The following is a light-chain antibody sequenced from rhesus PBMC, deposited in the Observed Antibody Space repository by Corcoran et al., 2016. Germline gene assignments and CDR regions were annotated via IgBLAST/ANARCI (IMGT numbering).Light chain of an antibody. CDR1: QGISRY. J-gene: IGKJ4*01. CDR2: VAF. V-gene: IGKV1-25*01. Sequence: DIQMTQSPSSLSASVGDRVTITCRASQGISRYLAWYQQKPGKPPKLLIYVAFTLQSGVPSRFSGSGSGTYFTLPISSLQPEDFATYYFQQHNSDPLTFGEGTKVELK. CDR3: QQHNSDPLT.